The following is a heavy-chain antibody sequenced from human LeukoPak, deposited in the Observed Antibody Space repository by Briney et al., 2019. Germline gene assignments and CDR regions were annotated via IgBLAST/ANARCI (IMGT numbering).Heavy chain of an antibody. CDR2: IKQSGSEK. Sequence: GGSLRFSCAASGFTLANYWMSWVRQAPRKGLEWVANIKQSGSEKNYVDSVRGRFTISRDNAKNSVYLQMNNLRAEDTAVYYCARESRSAFDYWGQGIMVTVSP. CDR3: ARESRSAFDY. D-gene: IGHD2-15*01. CDR1: GFTLANYW. V-gene: IGHV3-7*01. J-gene: IGHJ4*02.